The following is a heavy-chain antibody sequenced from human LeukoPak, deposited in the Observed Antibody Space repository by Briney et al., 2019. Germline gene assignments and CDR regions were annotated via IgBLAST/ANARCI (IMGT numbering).Heavy chain of an antibody. CDR3: ARLRVRGYGYGPWEGPTWLDY. J-gene: IGHJ4*02. CDR2: ISYDGSNK. V-gene: IGHV3-30*04. CDR1: GFTFSSYA. Sequence: GGSLRLSCAASGFTFSSYAMHWVRQAPGKGLEWVAVISYDGSNKYYADSVKGRFTISRDNSKNTLYLQMNSLRAEDTAVYYCARLRVRGYGYGPWEGPTWLDYWGQGTLVTVSS. D-gene: IGHD5-18*01.